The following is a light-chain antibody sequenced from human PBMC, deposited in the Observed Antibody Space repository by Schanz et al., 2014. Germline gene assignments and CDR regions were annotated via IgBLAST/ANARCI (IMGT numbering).Light chain of an antibody. CDR3: QQFGKLPWT. J-gene: IGKJ1*01. V-gene: IGKV3-15*01. Sequence: EIVMTQSPATLSVSPGERATLSCRAGQSVSSNLAWYQQKPGQAPRLLIYGASTRATGIPARFSGSGSGTEFTLTISSLQSEDFAVFYCQQFGKLPWTFGQGTKVEIK. CDR2: GAS. CDR1: QSVSSN.